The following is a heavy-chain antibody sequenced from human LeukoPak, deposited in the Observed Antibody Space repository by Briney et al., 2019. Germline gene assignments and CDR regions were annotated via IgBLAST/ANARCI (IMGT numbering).Heavy chain of an antibody. V-gene: IGHV3-30*18. D-gene: IGHD6-13*01. Sequence: PGGSLRLSCAASGFTFSSYAMHWVRQAPGKGLEWVAVISYDGSHKFYADSVKGRFTISRDNSKNTLYLQMNSLRAEDTAVYNCAKAGIAAPGSPFDYWGQGTLVTVSS. CDR2: ISYDGSHK. CDR1: GFTFSSYA. J-gene: IGHJ4*02. CDR3: AKAGIAAPGSPFDY.